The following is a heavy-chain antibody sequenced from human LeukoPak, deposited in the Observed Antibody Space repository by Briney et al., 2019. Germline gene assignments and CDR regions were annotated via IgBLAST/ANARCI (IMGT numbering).Heavy chain of an antibody. V-gene: IGHV3-53*01. D-gene: IGHD3-22*01. Sequence: GGSLRLSCAASGFNFTDYYMGWLRQAPGKGLEWVSVIYSGGSTYYADSVKGRFTISRDNSRNTLYLQMNSLRAEDTAVYYCAREGYYYDSSGRFDYWGQGTLVTVSS. CDR2: IYSGGST. CDR1: GFNFTDYY. CDR3: AREGYYYDSSGRFDY. J-gene: IGHJ4*02.